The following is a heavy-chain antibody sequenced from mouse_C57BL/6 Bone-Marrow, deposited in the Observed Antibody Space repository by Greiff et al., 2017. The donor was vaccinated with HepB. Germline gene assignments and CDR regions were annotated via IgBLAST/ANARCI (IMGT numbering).Heavy chain of an antibody. D-gene: IGHD1-1*01. CDR1: GFNIKDDY. CDR2: IDPDNGDT. J-gene: IGHJ2*01. Sequence: VQLQQSGAELVRPGASVKLSCTASGFNIKDDYMHWVKQRPEQGLEWIGWIDPDNGDTAYASKFQGKATITADTSSNTAYLQLSSLTSEDTAVYYCTTDGSSHFDYWGQGTTLTVSS. V-gene: IGHV14-4*01. CDR3: TTDGSSHFDY.